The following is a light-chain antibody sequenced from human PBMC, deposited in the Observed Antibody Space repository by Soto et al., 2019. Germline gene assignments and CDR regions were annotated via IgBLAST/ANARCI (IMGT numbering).Light chain of an antibody. CDR3: LSFTSTTRV. CDR1: SSDIGGYNY. V-gene: IGLV2-14*03. J-gene: IGLJ3*02. Sequence: QSVLTQPASVSGSPGQSITISCTGISSDIGGYNYVSWYQQHPGKAPKLIIYDVSNRPSGVSNRFSGSKSGDTASLTVSGLQAEDEADYYCLSFTSTTRVFGGGTQLTVL. CDR2: DVS.